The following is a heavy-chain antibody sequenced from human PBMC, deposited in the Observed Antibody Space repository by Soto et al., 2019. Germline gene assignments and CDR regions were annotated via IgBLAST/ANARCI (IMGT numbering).Heavy chain of an antibody. D-gene: IGHD5-18*01. Sequence: GVSMRLSXAAAGFTFGSFAMHWVRQAPGKGLEWVALISYDGSGTYYADSVQGRLTISRDNAKNTLYLQMNSLRAEDTAVYYCVRGDGDYNDGNGYLARHWGQGTLVTVSS. CDR2: ISYDGSGT. CDR1: GFTFGSFA. CDR3: VRGDGDYNDGNGYLARH. V-gene: IGHV3-30*04. J-gene: IGHJ4*02.